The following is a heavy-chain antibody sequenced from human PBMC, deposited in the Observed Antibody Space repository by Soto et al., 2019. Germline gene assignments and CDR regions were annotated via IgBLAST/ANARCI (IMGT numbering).Heavy chain of an antibody. D-gene: IGHD3-22*01. J-gene: IGHJ4*02. CDR3: ARDPNVYDSSGYYPSSLFDY. V-gene: IGHV1-46*01. CDR2: INPSGGST. Sequence: ASVKVSCKASGYTFTSYYMHWVRQAPGQGLEWMGIINPSGGSTSYAQKFQGRVTMTRGTSTSTVYMELSSLRSEDTAVYYCARDPNVYDSSGYYPSSLFDYWGQGTLVTVSS. CDR1: GYTFTSYY.